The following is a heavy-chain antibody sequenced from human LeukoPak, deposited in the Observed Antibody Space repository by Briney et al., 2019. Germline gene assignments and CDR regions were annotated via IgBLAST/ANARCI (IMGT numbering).Heavy chain of an antibody. CDR3: ARDDFWSGYYTGATSYYYMDV. Sequence: PGGSLRLSCAASGFTVSDNYMSWVRQAPGKGLGWVSVMYSRGDTYYADSVKGRFTFSRDISKNTLYLQMNGLRTEDTAVYYCARDDFWSGYYTGATSYYYMDVWGKGTTVTVSS. CDR1: GFTVSDNY. J-gene: IGHJ6*03. CDR2: MYSRGDT. V-gene: IGHV3-53*01. D-gene: IGHD3-3*01.